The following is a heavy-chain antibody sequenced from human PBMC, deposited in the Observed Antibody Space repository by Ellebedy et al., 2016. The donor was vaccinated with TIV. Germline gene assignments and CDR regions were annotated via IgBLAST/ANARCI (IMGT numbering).Heavy chain of an antibody. J-gene: IGHJ4*02. V-gene: IGHV3-15*07. CDR3: TTELCSSGCFPGIY. Sequence: GESLKISCAASGFIFSNAWVNWVRQAPGKSLEWVGRIKTTTGGGATDYAAPVKGRFIISRDDSKNTLYLQMNSLKTEDTAVYYCTTELCSSGCFPGIYWGQGTLVTVSS. D-gene: IGHD2-15*01. CDR1: GFIFSNAW. CDR2: IKTTTGGGAT.